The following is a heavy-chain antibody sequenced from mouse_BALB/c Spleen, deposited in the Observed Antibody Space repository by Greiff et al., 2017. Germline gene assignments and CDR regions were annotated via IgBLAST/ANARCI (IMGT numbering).Heavy chain of an antibody. V-gene: IGHV1-69*02. J-gene: IGHJ4*01. Sequence: QVQLQQPGAELVRPGASVKLSCKASGYTFTSYWINWVKQRPGQGLEWIGNIYPSDSYTNYNQKFKDKATLTVDKSSSTAYMQLSSPTSEDSAVYYCTRGIYYDYGYAMDYWGQGTSVTVSS. CDR3: TRGIYYDYGYAMDY. CDR2: IYPSDSYT. D-gene: IGHD2-4*01. CDR1: GYTFTSYW.